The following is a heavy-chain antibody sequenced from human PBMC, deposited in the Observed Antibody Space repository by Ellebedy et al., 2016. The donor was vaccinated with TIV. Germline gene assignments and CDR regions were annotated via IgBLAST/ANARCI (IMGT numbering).Heavy chain of an antibody. CDR1: GFTFDNFA. Sequence: GESLKISCATSGFTFDNFAMRWFRQAPGKGLEWVSAITGSGDRTFYADSVKGRFTISRDNSKRTVDLQMNSLRAEDTAVYFCAKDRTSGDGYWVFDNWGQGTLVSVSS. D-gene: IGHD5-18*01. CDR2: ITGSGDRT. CDR3: AKDRTSGDGYWVFDN. V-gene: IGHV3-23*01. J-gene: IGHJ4*02.